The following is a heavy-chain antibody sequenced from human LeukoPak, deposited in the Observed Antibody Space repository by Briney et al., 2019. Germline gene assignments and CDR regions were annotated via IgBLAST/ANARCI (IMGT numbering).Heavy chain of an antibody. D-gene: IGHD6-19*01. V-gene: IGHV4-34*01. CDR2: INHSGST. J-gene: IGHJ5*02. CDR1: GGSFSGYY. CDR3: ARGRGIAVAGTVNWFDP. Sequence: SETLSLTCAVYGGSFSGYYWSWIRQPPGKGLEWIGEINHSGSTNYNPSLKSRVTISVDTSKNQFSLKLGSVTAADTAVYYCARGRGIAVAGTVNWFDPWGQGTLVTVSS.